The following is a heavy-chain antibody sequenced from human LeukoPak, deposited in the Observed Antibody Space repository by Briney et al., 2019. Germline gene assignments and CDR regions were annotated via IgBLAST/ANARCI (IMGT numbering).Heavy chain of an antibody. D-gene: IGHD2-2*01. CDR2: IGTVGDT. Sequence: QPGGSLRLSCAAPGFSFRNYDMHWVRQPTGKGLEWVSAIGTVGDTFYPDSVKGRFTISRDNAKNFLYLQMNSLRAGDTAVYYCTRSTYCNSTSCYPGAFDIWGQGTMVTVSA. CDR1: GFSFRNYD. J-gene: IGHJ3*02. CDR3: TRSTYCNSTSCYPGAFDI. V-gene: IGHV3-13*01.